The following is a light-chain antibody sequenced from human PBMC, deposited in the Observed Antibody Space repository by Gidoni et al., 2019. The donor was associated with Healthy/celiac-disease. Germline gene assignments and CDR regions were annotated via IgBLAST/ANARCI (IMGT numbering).Light chain of an antibody. CDR1: QSFSSY. Sequence: DIQMTQSPSSLSASVGDRVTITCRASQSFSSYLNWYQQKPGKAPKLLIYAASSLQSGVPSRFSGSGSGTDFTLTISSLQPEDFATYYCQQSYSTLGTFGQGTKLEIK. J-gene: IGKJ2*01. V-gene: IGKV1-39*01. CDR3: QQSYSTLGT. CDR2: AAS.